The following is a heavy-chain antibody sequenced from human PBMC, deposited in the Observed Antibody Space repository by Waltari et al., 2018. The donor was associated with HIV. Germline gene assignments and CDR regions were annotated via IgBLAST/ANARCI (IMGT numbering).Heavy chain of an antibody. J-gene: IGHJ4*02. CDR3: ARDYGDYYFDY. D-gene: IGHD4-17*01. CDR1: GFTFSNYD. CDR2: IGSHGDT. V-gene: IGHV3-13*01. Sequence: VQLVESGGGLVQPGGSLRVSCAASGFTFSNYDMHWVRQVTGKGLEWVSGIGSHGDTYYTDSVKGRFTISRENAKNSLYLQMSSLRAEDTAVYYCARDYGDYYFDYWGQGTLVTVSS.